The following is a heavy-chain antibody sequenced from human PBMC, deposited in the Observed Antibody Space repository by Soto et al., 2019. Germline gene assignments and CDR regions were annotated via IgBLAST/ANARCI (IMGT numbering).Heavy chain of an antibody. V-gene: IGHV4-38-2*01. CDR1: GYSISSGCY. CDR2: IYHSGST. D-gene: IGHD4-17*01. Sequence: LSLTCAVSGYSISSGCYWGWIRQTPGKGLEWIASIYHSGSTYYNPSLKSRVTISVDTSKNQFSLKLTSVTAADTAVYYCARGAATVTPGWFDPWGQGIMVTVSS. J-gene: IGHJ5*02. CDR3: ARGAATVTPGWFDP.